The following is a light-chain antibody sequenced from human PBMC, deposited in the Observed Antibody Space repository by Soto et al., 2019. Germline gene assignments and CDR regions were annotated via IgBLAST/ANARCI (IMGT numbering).Light chain of an antibody. CDR1: SSNNGASYD. V-gene: IGLV1-40*01. J-gene: IGLJ2*01. CDR3: QSYDSSLSGVV. Sequence: QSVLTQPPSVSGAPGQRVTISCTGSSSNNGASYDEHWYQQLPGTAPKLLIYGNSNRPSGVPDRFAGSKSGTAASLAITGLQAEDEADYYCQSYDSSLSGVVFGGGIKLTVL. CDR2: GNS.